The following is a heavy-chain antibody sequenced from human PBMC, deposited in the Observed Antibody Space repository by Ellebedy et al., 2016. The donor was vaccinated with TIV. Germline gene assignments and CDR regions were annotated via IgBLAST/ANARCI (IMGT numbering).Heavy chain of an antibody. Sequence: MPSETLSLTCAVSGGSISSGNWWTWVRQHPGKGLEWIGELYQSGRTNYNPSLTSPVTISLDKSKNQFSLQLSSVAAADTALYYCARAVTSGSYYGLFDPWGQGTLVTVSS. V-gene: IGHV4-4*02. D-gene: IGHD1-26*01. CDR2: LYQSGRT. J-gene: IGHJ5*02. CDR3: ARAVTSGSYYGLFDP. CDR1: GGSISSGNW.